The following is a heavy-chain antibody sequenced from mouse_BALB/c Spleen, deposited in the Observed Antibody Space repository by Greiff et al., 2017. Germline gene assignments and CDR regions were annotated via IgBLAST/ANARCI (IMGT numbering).Heavy chain of an antibody. J-gene: IGHJ4*01. CDR3: ARPELGRGYYYAMDY. D-gene: IGHD4-1*01. V-gene: IGHV7-3*02. CDR1: GFTFTDYY. CDR2: IRNKANGYTT. Sequence: DVMLVESGGGLVQPGGSLRLSCATSGFTFTDYYMSWVRQPPGKALEWLGFIRNKANGYTTEYSASVKGRFTISRDNSQSILYLQMNTLRAEDSATYYCARPELGRGYYYAMDYWGQGTSVTVSS.